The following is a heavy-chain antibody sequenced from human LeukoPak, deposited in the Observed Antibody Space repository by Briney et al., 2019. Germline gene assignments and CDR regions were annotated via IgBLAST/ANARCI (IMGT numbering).Heavy chain of an antibody. Sequence: QPGGSLRPSCAASGFTFNIYAMSWVRQAPGKGLEWVSSISSDARRTYYAESVKGRFTISRDNSKNTVYLQMNSLRAGDTAVYSCAKGGLGAVDYFDPWGQGTLVTVSS. D-gene: IGHD6-19*01. CDR2: ISSDARRT. CDR3: AKGGLGAVDYFDP. J-gene: IGHJ5*02. V-gene: IGHV3-23*01. CDR1: GFTFNIYA.